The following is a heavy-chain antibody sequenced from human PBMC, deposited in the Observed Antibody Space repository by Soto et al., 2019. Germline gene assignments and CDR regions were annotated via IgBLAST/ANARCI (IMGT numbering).Heavy chain of an antibody. CDR1: GNTFTTYG. CDR3: ARERCSTTTCAGDYYYYMDV. CDR2: ISAYNGNT. J-gene: IGHJ6*03. D-gene: IGHD2-2*01. Sequence: ASVKVSCKASGNTFTTYGISWVRQAPGQGLEWMGRISAYNGNTNYAQKLQGRVTMTTDTSTNTAYMELRSLRSDDTAVYYCARERCSTTTCAGDYYYYMDVWGKGTTVTVSS. V-gene: IGHV1-18*01.